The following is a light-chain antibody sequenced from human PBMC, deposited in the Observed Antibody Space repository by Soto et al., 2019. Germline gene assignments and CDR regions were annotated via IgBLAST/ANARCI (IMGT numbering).Light chain of an antibody. J-gene: IGLJ2*01. CDR2: EGR. Sequence: QSALTQPASVSGSPGQSITISCTGTSSDIGGYILVSWYQQEPGKTPNLTIYEGRKRPSGVSNRFSGSKSGNTASLTISGLQAEDEAHYYCCSYVGSDTYVIFGGGTKLTVL. CDR3: CSYVGSDTYVI. V-gene: IGLV2-23*01. CDR1: SSDIGGYIL.